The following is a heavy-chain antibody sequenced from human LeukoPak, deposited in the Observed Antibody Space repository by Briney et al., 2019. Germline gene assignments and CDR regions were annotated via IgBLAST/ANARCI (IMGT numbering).Heavy chain of an antibody. J-gene: IGHJ1*01. Sequence: PGGSLRLSCAASGFTFSDYYMSWIRQAPGKGLEWVSYISSSGSTIYYADSVKGRFTISRDNAKNSLYLQMNSLRAEDTAVYYCARAPTYYYDSSGYLHWGQGTLVTVSS. V-gene: IGHV3-11*01. D-gene: IGHD3-22*01. CDR1: GFTFSDYY. CDR3: ARAPTYYYDSSGYLH. CDR2: ISSSGSTI.